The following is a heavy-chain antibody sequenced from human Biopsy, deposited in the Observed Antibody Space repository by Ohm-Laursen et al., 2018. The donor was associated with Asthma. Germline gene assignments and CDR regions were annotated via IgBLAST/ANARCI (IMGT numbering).Heavy chain of an antibody. CDR3: ARMILYYHEMRDPFFDY. V-gene: IGHV7-4-1*02. CDR1: GYTVTRYA. Sequence: VASVKVSCNASGYTVTRYAINWVRQAPGQGLEWMGWINTNTGNPTYAQGFTGRFVFSLDTSVNTAHLQISNLKAEDTAVYFCARMILYYHEMRDPFFDYWGQGTLVTVSS. D-gene: IGHD3-22*01. J-gene: IGHJ4*02. CDR2: INTNTGNP.